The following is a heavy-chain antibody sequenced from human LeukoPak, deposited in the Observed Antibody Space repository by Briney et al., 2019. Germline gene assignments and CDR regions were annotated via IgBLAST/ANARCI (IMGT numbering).Heavy chain of an antibody. CDR3: ARALDDYGDSYYFDY. V-gene: IGHV3-21*01. CDR2: ISSSSSYI. Sequence: PGGSLRLSCAASGFTFSSYAMNWVRQAPGKGLEWVSSISSSSSYIYYADSVKGRFTISRDNAKNSLYLQMNSLRAEDTAVYYCARALDDYGDSYYFDYWGQGTLVTVSS. D-gene: IGHD4-17*01. CDR1: GFTFSSYA. J-gene: IGHJ4*02.